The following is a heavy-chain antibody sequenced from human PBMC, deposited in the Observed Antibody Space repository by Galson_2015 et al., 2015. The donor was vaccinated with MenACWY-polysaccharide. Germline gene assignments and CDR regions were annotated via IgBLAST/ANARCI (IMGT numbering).Heavy chain of an antibody. CDR1: GFTFSSYA. CDR2: ISYDGSNK. V-gene: IGHV3-30-3*01. Sequence: SLRLSCAASGFTFSSYAMHWVRQAPGKGLEWVAVISYDGSNKYYADSVKGRFTISRDNSKNTLYLQMNSLRAEDTAVYYCAREGEMATMALDYWGQGTLVTVSS. D-gene: IGHD5-24*01. CDR3: AREGEMATMALDY. J-gene: IGHJ4*02.